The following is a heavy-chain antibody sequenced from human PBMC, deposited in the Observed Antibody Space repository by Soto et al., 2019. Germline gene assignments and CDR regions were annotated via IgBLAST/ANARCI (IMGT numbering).Heavy chain of an antibody. Sequence: EVQLVESGGGLIQPGGSLRLSCAASGFTVNNNHMSWVRQAPGKGLEWVSIIYSGGTTYYADSVKGRFTISRDNSKSTLYLQMNSLRVEDTAVYYCLTAPVVWTYWGQGTLVTVSS. D-gene: IGHD1-1*01. CDR2: IYSGGTT. J-gene: IGHJ4*02. V-gene: IGHV3-53*01. CDR3: LTAPVVWTY. CDR1: GFTVNNNH.